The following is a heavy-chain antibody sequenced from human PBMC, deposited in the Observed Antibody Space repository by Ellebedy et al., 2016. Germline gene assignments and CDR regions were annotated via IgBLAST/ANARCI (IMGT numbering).Heavy chain of an antibody. J-gene: IGHJ4*02. D-gene: IGHD4-17*01. CDR1: GGSISNYY. CDR3: ARVRNGDFFYFDS. V-gene: IGHV4-59*01. CDR2: VHYSGKT. Sequence: SETLSLTXTVVGGSISNYYWNWIRQLPGKGLEWIGYVHYSGKTIYNPSLESRVTISLDTSKNQFSLRLSSVTAADTALYFCARVRNGDFFYFDSWGQGTLVTVSS.